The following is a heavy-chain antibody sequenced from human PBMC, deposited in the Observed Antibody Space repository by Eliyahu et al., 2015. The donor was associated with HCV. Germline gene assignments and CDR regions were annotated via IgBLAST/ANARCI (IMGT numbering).Heavy chain of an antibody. CDR2: IINSGGST. Sequence: EVQLLESGGGLVPPGGSLRLSCAASGFTFGXYAMSWVRQAPGMGLEWVAGIINSGGSTYYVDSVKGRFTIARDNSRNTLYLQMNSLRAEDTAIYYCAKGGYGSGSFKFDYWGQGTLVTVSS. J-gene: IGHJ4*02. CDR1: GFTFGXYA. CDR3: AKGGYGSGSFKFDY. V-gene: IGHV3-23*01. D-gene: IGHD3-10*01.